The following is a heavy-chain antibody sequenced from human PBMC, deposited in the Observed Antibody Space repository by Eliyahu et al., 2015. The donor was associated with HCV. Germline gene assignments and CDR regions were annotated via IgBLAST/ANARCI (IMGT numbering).Heavy chain of an antibody. J-gene: IGHJ4*02. D-gene: IGHD4-23*01. V-gene: IGHV3-23*01. CDR1: GFTFSSXA. CDR3: AIFTVARPFVDY. CDR2: ISGSGGST. Sequence: EVQLLESGGGLVQPGGSLRLSCAASGFTFSSXAMSWVRQAPGKGLEWVSAISGSGGSTYYADSVKGRFTISRDNSKNTLYLQMNSLRAEDTAVYYCAIFTVARPFVDYWGQGTLVTVSS.